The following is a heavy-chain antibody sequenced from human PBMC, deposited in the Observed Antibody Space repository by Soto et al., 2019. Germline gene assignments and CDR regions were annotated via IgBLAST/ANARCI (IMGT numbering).Heavy chain of an antibody. J-gene: IGHJ4*02. D-gene: IGHD3-22*01. V-gene: IGHV3-23*01. CDR2: ISGSGGST. Sequence: LRLSCAASGFTVSSYAMSWVRQAPGEGLEWVSAISGSGGSTYYADSVKGRFTISIDNSKKTLYLQMNRLRAEDTAVYSCAKDHYDSSGYYFLHDYWGQGTLVIVSS. CDR1: GFTVSSYA. CDR3: AKDHYDSSGYYFLHDY.